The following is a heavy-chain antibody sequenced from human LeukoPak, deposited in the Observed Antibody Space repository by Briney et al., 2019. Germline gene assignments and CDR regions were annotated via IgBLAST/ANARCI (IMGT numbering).Heavy chain of an antibody. CDR3: ARWTGVIDQ. CDR2: IRQDGSLA. Sequence: PGGSLRLSCAASGFTFENYWMHWVRLGPGKGPEWVANIRQDGSLAHYLDSVKGRFTISRDNTNNSLILQMNSLLAEDTAVYYCARWTGVIDQWGQGTLVTVSS. CDR1: GFTFENYW. V-gene: IGHV3-7*01. D-gene: IGHD3-10*01. J-gene: IGHJ4*02.